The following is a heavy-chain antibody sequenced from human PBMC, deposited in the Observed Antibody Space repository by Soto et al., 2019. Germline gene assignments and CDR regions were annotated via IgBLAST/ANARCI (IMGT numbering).Heavy chain of an antibody. Sequence: ASVKVSCKASGYIFTSYYIHWVRQAPGQGLEWMGWISAYNGNTNYAQKLQGRVTMTTDTSTSTAYMELRSLRSDDTAVYYCAREVGSRRLDYWGQGTLVTVSS. V-gene: IGHV1-18*04. CDR2: ISAYNGNT. D-gene: IGHD1-26*01. CDR3: AREVGSRRLDY. CDR1: GYIFTSYY. J-gene: IGHJ4*02.